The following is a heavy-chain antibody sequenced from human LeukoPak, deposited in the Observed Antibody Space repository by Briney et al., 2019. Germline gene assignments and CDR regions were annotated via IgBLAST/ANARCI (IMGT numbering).Heavy chain of an antibody. D-gene: IGHD3-10*01. CDR1: GGSFSGYY. CDR2: INHSGST. Sequence: SETLSLTCAVYGGSFSGYYWSWIRQPPGKGLEWIGEINHSGSTNYNPSLKSRVTISVDTSKNQFSLKLSSVTAADMAVYYCARGRRWFGELSLVYWGQGTLVTVSS. J-gene: IGHJ4*02. CDR3: ARGRRWFGELSLVY. V-gene: IGHV4-34*01.